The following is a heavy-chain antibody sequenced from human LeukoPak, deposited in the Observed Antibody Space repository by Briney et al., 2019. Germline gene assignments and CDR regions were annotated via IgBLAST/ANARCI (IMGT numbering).Heavy chain of an antibody. V-gene: IGHV3-23*01. D-gene: IGHD2-8*01. CDR2: ISASGIHI. CDR1: GFTFSNYD. J-gene: IGHJ4*02. Sequence: GGSLRLSCAVSGFTFSNYDMNWVRQAPGKGPEWVTTISASGIHIYYADSAKGPFTISRDNSRNTLELQMNSLRGEDTAVYYCVRMVSGDSWGQGTLVTVTS. CDR3: VRMVSGDS.